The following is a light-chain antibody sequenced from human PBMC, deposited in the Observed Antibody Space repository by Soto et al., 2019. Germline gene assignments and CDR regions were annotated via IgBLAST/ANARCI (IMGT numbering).Light chain of an antibody. CDR2: VAS. CDR3: QQRINWPRT. J-gene: IGKJ1*01. CDR1: QSVGTY. V-gene: IGKV3-11*01. Sequence: EIVLTQSPATLYLSPGERATLSCRASQSVGTYLAWFQQKPGQAPRLLIYVASNRATGIPARFSGSGSGTDFTLTISSLEPEDFAVYYCQQRINWPRTFGQGTKVEVK.